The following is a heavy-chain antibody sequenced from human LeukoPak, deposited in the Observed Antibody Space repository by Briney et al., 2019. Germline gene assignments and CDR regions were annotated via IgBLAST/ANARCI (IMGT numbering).Heavy chain of an antibody. Sequence: KTGGSLRLSCAASGFTFSSYSMNWVRQAPGKGLEWVSSISSSSSYIYYADSVKGRFTISRDNAKNSLYLQMNSLRAEDTAVYYCARVGIWFGESDYWGQGTLVTVSS. V-gene: IGHV3-21*01. J-gene: IGHJ4*02. CDR2: ISSSSSYI. D-gene: IGHD3-10*01. CDR3: ARVGIWFGESDY. CDR1: GFTFSSYS.